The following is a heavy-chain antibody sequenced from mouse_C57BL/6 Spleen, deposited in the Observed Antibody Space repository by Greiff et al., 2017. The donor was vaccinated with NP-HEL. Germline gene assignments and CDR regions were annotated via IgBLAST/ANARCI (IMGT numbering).Heavy chain of an antibody. CDR1: GFTFSDAW. CDR2: IRNKANNHAT. D-gene: IGHD1-1*01. CDR3: VQFITTVVDWYFDV. Sequence: EVMLVESGGGLVQPGGSMKLSCAASGFTFSDAWMDWVRQSPEKGLEWVAEIRNKANNHATYYAESVKGRFSISRDDSKSSVYLQMNSLRAEDTGIYYCVQFITTVVDWYFDVWGTGTTVTVSS. J-gene: IGHJ1*03. V-gene: IGHV6-6*01.